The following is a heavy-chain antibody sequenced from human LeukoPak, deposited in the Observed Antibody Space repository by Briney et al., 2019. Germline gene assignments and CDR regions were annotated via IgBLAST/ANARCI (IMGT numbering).Heavy chain of an antibody. CDR3: AKSSGIVVVPAAPGGAFDI. CDR2: ISWNSGSI. Sequence: GGSPRLSCAASGFTFDDYAMHWVRQAPGKGLEWVSGISWNSGSIGYADSVKGRFTISRDNAKNSLYLQMNSLRAEDTALYYCAKSSGIVVVPAAPGGAFDIWGQGTMVTVSS. D-gene: IGHD2-2*01. J-gene: IGHJ3*02. V-gene: IGHV3-9*01. CDR1: GFTFDDYA.